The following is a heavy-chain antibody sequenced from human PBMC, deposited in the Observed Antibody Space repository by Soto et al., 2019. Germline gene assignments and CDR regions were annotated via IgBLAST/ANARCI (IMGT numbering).Heavy chain of an antibody. J-gene: IGHJ6*02. CDR1: GFTFSSYA. V-gene: IGHV3-30*18. CDR2: ISYDESNK. D-gene: IGHD6-13*01. Sequence: GGSLRLSCAASGFTFSSYAMHWVRQAPGKGLEWVAVISYDESNKYYADSVKGRFTISRDNSKNTLYLQMNSLRAEDTAVYYCAKSIAAVCSPPCFYYYGMVVWGQGTSVTVSS. CDR3: AKSIAAVCSPPCFYYYGMVV.